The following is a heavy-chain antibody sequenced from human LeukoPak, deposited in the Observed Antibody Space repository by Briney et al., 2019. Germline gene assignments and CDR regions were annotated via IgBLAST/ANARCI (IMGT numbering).Heavy chain of an antibody. CDR1: GFTFSSYA. CDR3: AKDGGDYGGH. CDR2: ISASGGST. V-gene: IGHV3-23*01. Sequence: GGSLRLSCAASGFTFSSYAMSWVRQAPGKGLEWVSAISASGGSTYYADSVKGRFTISRDNSKNTLFLQMNSLRAEDTAVYYCAKDGGDYGGHWGQGTLVTVSS. J-gene: IGHJ4*02. D-gene: IGHD4/OR15-4a*01.